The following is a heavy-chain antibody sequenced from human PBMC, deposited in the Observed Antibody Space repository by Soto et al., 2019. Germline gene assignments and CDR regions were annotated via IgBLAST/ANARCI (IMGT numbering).Heavy chain of an antibody. CDR2: ISSTSNTI. CDR3: ARDQLYYNDISGRPLNAFDV. Sequence: GGSLRLSCAAPGFTFSSYSMSWVRQAPGKGLEWVSYISSTSNTIYYADSVKGRFTISRDNAKNSPYLQMNSLRAEDTAVYYCARDQLYYNDISGRPLNAFDVWGQGTMVTVSS. V-gene: IGHV3-48*01. CDR1: GFTFSSYS. J-gene: IGHJ3*01. D-gene: IGHD3-22*01.